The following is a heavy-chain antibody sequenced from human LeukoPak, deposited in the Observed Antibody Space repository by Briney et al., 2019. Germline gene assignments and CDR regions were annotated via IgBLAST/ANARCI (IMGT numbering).Heavy chain of an antibody. J-gene: IGHJ1*01. CDR2: IYYSGST. D-gene: IGHD3-3*01. V-gene: IGHV4-59*01. CDR3: ARAGGYYQYFQH. Sequence: PSETLSLTCTGSGGSISSYDWSWIRQFPGKGLEWIGYIYYSGSTNYNPSLKSRVTISVDMSKNQISLKLSSVTAADTAVYYCARAGGYYQYFQHWGQGTLVTVSS. CDR1: GGSISSYD.